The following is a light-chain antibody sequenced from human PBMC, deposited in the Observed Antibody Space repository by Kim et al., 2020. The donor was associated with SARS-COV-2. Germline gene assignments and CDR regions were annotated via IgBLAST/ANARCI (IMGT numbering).Light chain of an antibody. CDR2: STT. J-gene: IGLJ2*01. CDR1: AEAVTIGSY. V-gene: IGLV7-43*01. CDR3: LLYWGGALF. Sequence: PRGTVTLHFSCSAEAVTIGSYANWFQQQPGQAPRTLIYSTTNTHSWTPARFSGSLLGGKFALTLSGVQLEDEADYYCLLYWGGALFFGGGTQLTVL.